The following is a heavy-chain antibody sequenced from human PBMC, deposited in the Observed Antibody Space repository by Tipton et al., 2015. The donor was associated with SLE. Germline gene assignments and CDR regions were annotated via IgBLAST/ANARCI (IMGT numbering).Heavy chain of an antibody. Sequence: TLSLTCAVYGGSFSAYYWSWIRQPPGKGLEWIGEINHSGSTNYNPSLKSRVTISVDTSKNQFSLKLSSVTAADTAVYYCARIYGDYVDWYFDLWGRGTLVTVSS. CDR2: INHSGST. CDR3: ARIYGDYVDWYFDL. CDR1: GGSFSAYY. D-gene: IGHD4-17*01. J-gene: IGHJ2*01. V-gene: IGHV4-34*01.